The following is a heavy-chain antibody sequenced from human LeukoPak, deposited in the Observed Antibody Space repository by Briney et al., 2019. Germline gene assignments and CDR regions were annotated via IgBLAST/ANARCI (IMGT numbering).Heavy chain of an antibody. Sequence: KSWETLSLTCAVYGGSFSGYYWSWIRQSTGKGLEWIGEINHSGSTNYNPSLKSRVTISVDTSKNQFSLKLSSVTAADTAVYYCAAWYSSSWYPWFDPWGQGTLVTVSS. J-gene: IGHJ5*02. V-gene: IGHV4-34*01. D-gene: IGHD6-13*01. CDR3: AAWYSSSWYPWFDP. CDR2: INHSGST. CDR1: GGSFSGYY.